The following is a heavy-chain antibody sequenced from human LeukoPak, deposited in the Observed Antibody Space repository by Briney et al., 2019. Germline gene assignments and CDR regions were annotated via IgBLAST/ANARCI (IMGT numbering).Heavy chain of an antibody. J-gene: IGHJ3*02. V-gene: IGHV4-31*03. Sequence: SGTLSLTCTVSGGSISSGGYYWSWIRQHPGKGLEWIGYIYYSGSTYYNPSLKSRVTISVDTSKNQFSLKLSSVTAADTAVYYCARGISNGWSDAFDIWGQGTMVTVSS. CDR2: IYYSGST. D-gene: IGHD6-19*01. CDR3: ARGISNGWSDAFDI. CDR1: GGSISSGGYY.